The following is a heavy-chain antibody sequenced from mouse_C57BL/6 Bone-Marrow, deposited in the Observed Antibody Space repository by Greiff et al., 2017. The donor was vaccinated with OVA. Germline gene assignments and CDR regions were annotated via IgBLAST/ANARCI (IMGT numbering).Heavy chain of an antibody. CDR3: ARRSPYYYGSSYFDY. CDR2: INPNNGGT. Sequence: VQLKESGPELVKPGASVKMSCKASGYTFTDYNMHWVKQSHGKSLEWIGYINPNNGGTSYNQKFKGKATLTVNKSSSTAYMELRSLTSEDSAVYYCARRSPYYYGSSYFDYWGQGTTLTVSS. J-gene: IGHJ2*01. CDR1: GYTFTDYN. V-gene: IGHV1-22*01. D-gene: IGHD1-1*01.